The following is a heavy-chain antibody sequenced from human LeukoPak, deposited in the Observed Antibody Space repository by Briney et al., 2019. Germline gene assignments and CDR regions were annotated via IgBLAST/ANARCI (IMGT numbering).Heavy chain of an antibody. CDR3: ARGGSGSSYWYFDL. J-gene: IGHJ2*01. V-gene: IGHV3-30-3*01. CDR1: GFSFSTYA. Sequence: GGSLRLSCAASGFSFSTYAIHWVRQAPGKGLEWVAVISYDGSNKYCPDSVKGRFTISRDNSERTVHLQMHSLGVEDTAVYHCARGGSGSSYWYFDLWGRGTLVTVSS. D-gene: IGHD3-10*01. CDR2: ISYDGSNK.